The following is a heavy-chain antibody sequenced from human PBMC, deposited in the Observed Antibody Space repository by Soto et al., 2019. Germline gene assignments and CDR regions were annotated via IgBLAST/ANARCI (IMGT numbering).Heavy chain of an antibody. D-gene: IGHD3-16*01. V-gene: IGHV4-30-4*01. CDR3: SRKSGSAYYFDF. J-gene: IGHJ4*02. CDR2: IYHSGST. CDR1: GGSVSSGDYY. Sequence: QVQLQESGPGLVKPSQTLSLTCAVSGGSVSSGDYYWTWIRQPPGKGLEWIGYIYHSGSTYYNPSLKSRLTISLDTSQNQFSLKLSSVNAADTAVYYCSRKSGSAYYFDFWGQGTLVTVSS.